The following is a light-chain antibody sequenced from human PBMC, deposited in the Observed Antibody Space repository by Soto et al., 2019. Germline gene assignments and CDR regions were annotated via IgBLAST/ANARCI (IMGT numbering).Light chain of an antibody. V-gene: IGLV1-51*01. J-gene: IGLJ1*01. CDR1: STNIGDNY. CDR3: GTWDDSLVSYV. Sequence: QPVLTPPRSVPAARGQRVTISCPGTSTNIGDNYVSWYQHLPGTAPKLVVYDNDRRPSGLPGRFSGSKSVTSATLVITGLQTGDEADYSCGTWDDSLVSYVFGTGTKVTVL. CDR2: DND.